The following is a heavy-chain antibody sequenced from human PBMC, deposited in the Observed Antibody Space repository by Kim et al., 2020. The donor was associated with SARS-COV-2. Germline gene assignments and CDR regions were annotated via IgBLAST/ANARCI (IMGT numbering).Heavy chain of an antibody. J-gene: IGHJ4*02. CDR2: IIPIFGTA. V-gene: IGHV1-69*13. D-gene: IGHD3-10*01. CDR3: AGTITMVRGVISPRFDY. CDR1: GGTFSSYA. Sequence: SVKVSCKASGGTFSSYAISWVRQAPGQGLEWMGGIIPIFGTANYAQKFQGRVTITADESTSTAYMELSSLRSEDTAVYYCAGTITMVRGVISPRFDYWGQGTLVTVSS.